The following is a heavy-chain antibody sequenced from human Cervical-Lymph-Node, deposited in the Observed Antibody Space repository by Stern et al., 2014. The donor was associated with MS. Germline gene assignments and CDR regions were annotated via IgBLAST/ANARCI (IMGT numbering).Heavy chain of an antibody. V-gene: IGHV1-8*01. CDR3: ARGFVPGWFDL. J-gene: IGHJ5*02. D-gene: IGHD3-16*02. CDR2: MNPNSGDP. CDR1: EYTITDYD. Sequence: QLVESGAAVKKPGASVKVSCKASEYTITDYDVNWVRQVPGQGLEWMGWMNPNSGDPHYAHKFRGRVTMTRDTSINTAYMELSDLTSDDTAVYYCARGFVPGWFDLWGQGTLVIVSS.